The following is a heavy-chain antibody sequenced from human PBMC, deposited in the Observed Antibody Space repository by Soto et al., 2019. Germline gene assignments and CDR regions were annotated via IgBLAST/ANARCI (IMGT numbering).Heavy chain of an antibody. D-gene: IGHD2-15*01. CDR2: VYYTGIT. V-gene: IGHV4-39*01. J-gene: IGHJ3*02. CDR1: GSSMSSSAYY. CDR3: ARQGRPGYCTGGNCYPTFDI. Sequence: QMHLQQSGPGLVKPSETLSLTCTVAGSSMSSSAYYWGWIRQPPGKGLEWIGSVYYTGITDYKSSLESRVSISADTSKNQFPLRLTSLSAADTAIYFCARQGRPGYCTGGNCYPTFDIWGPGTMVTVSS.